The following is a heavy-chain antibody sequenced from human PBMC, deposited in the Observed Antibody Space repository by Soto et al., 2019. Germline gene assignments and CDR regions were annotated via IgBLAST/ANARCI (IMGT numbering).Heavy chain of an antibody. CDR2: INHSGST. CDR3: ARVKRITGTRGGNYYGMDV. J-gene: IGHJ6*02. Sequence: PSGSMYLTCAVYSGSFSGYYWGWIRQPPGKGLEWIGEINHSGSTNYNPSLKSRVTISVDTSKNQFSLKLSSVTAADTAVYYCARVKRITGTRGGNYYGMDVWGQGTTVTGS. D-gene: IGHD1-7*01. CDR1: SGSFSGYY. V-gene: IGHV4-34*01.